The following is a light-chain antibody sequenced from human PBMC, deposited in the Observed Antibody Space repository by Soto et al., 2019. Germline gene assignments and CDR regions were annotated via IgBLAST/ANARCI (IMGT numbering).Light chain of an antibody. J-gene: IGKJ1*01. CDR3: QQYGSSGT. Sequence: ETVCPQSVGTRSLSRGERAPLSCRASQSVSNNYLAWYEQKPGQAPRFLIYGASNRATGIPDRFSVSGSGTDFTLTVRRLEPEEFAVDYCQQYGSSGTFGPGTKVDIK. CDR2: GAS. V-gene: IGKV3-20*01. CDR1: QSVSNNY.